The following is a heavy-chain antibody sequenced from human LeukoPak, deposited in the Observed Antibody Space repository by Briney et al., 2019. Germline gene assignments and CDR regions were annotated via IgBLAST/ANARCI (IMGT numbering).Heavy chain of an antibody. CDR3: AKDLAPYSSSGNYFYN. CDR1: GFTFSSHG. CDR2: IQFDGSNK. V-gene: IGHV3-30*02. J-gene: IGHJ4*02. D-gene: IGHD6-13*01. Sequence: PGGSLRLSCATSGFTFSSHGMYWVRQAPGKGLEGVAFIQFDGSNKYYADSVKGRFIISRDNSKNTLHPQMNSLRAEDTAVYYCAKDLAPYSSSGNYFYNWGQGTLVTVSS.